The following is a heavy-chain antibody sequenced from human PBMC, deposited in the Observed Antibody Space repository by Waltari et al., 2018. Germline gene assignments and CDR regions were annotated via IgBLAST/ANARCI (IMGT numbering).Heavy chain of an antibody. D-gene: IGHD7-27*01. Sequence: EVQLVDSGGGLVQPGGSLRLSCAASGFTFSSNWMSWVRQAPGRGLEWLANIKPDGSQQYYVDSVRGRFSISRDNAKNSLYQQLNSLRAEDTAIYYCARDFNWGWDFWGQGTLVTVSS. CDR3: ARDFNWGWDF. CDR2: IKPDGSQQ. J-gene: IGHJ4*02. CDR1: GFTFSSNW. V-gene: IGHV3-7*03.